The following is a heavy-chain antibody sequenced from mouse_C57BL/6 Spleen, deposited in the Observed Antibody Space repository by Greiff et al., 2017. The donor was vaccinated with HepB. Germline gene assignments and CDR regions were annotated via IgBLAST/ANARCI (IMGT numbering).Heavy chain of an antibody. Sequence: VQLQHSGAELVRPGASVKLSCTASGFNIKDYYMHWVKQRPEQGLEWIGRIDPEDGDTEYAPKFPGKATMTADTSSNTAYLQLSSLTSEDTAVYYCTLYYGSSGAMDYWGQGTSVTVSS. CDR2: IDPEDGDT. CDR1: GFNIKDYY. CDR3: TLYYGSSGAMDY. J-gene: IGHJ4*01. D-gene: IGHD1-1*01. V-gene: IGHV14-1*01.